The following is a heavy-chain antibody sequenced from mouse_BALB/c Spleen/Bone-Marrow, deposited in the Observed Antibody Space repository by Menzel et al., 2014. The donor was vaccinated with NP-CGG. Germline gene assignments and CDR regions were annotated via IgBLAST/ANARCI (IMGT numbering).Heavy chain of an antibody. D-gene: IGHD2-2*01. Sequence: EVMLVESGVELVKPGASVKLSCTASGFNIKDTYMHWVKQRPEQGLEWIGRIDPANGNTKYDPKFQGKATITADTSSNTAYLQLSSLTSEDTAVYYCARWLRRYYAMDYWGQGTSVTVSS. CDR1: GFNIKDTY. V-gene: IGHV14-3*02. CDR2: IDPANGNT. J-gene: IGHJ4*01. CDR3: ARWLRRYYAMDY.